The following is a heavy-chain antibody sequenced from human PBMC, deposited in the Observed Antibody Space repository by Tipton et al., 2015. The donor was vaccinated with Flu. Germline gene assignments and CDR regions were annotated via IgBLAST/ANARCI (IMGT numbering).Heavy chain of an antibody. D-gene: IGHD6-19*01. CDR3: ARATGWYLYSFGN. CDR1: GGPMNNSDYY. CDR2: IDYRGTT. Sequence: TLSLTCSVSGGPMNNSDYYWGWIRQPPGKGLEWVGTIDYRGTTYYKSSLKSRVTISRDMSKNQFSLRLTSPTAADTAVYFCARATGWYLYSFGNWGQGTLVAVSS. J-gene: IGHJ4*02. V-gene: IGHV4-39*07.